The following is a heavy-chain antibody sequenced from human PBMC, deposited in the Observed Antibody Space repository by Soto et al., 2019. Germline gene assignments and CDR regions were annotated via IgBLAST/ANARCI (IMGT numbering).Heavy chain of an antibody. Sequence: PXETLSLPFVVSGGSISSGYHSWSWIRQPPGKGLEWIVSVYHTGSTYYDPSLRSRVTISVDRSRNQFSLKLTSVTAADTALYYCARGTGLTVVREFFDIWGQGTLVTVSS. CDR2: VYHTGST. D-gene: IGHD4-17*01. CDR1: GGSISSGYHS. V-gene: IGHV4-30-2*01. J-gene: IGHJ4*02. CDR3: ARGTGLTVVREFFDI.